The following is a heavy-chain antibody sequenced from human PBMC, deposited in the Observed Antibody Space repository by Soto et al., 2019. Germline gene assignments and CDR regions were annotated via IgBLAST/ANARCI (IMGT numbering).Heavy chain of an antibody. CDR1: GASISDYY. D-gene: IGHD6-13*01. J-gene: IGHJ4*02. V-gene: IGHV4-4*07. CDR3: ARESRSALGTVEH. Sequence: QVQLQESGPGLVKPSETLSLTCTVSGASISDYYWSWIRQPAGKGLECIGRIYASGNTNYNPSLKSRVTMSVDTSKNQFSLTLNSVTAADTAGYYCARESRSALGTVEHWGRGTLVTVSS. CDR2: IYASGNT.